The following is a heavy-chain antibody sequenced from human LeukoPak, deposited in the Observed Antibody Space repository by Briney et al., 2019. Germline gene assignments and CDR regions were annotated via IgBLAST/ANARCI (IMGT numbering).Heavy chain of an antibody. J-gene: IGHJ4*02. CDR2: IYYSGST. V-gene: IGHV4-39*07. D-gene: IGHD3-3*01. CDR1: GGSISSSSYY. CDR3: ASLPTERSGYVFGES. Sequence: SQTLSLTRTVSGGSISSSSYYWGWIRQPPGMGLEWIGNIYYSGSTYYNSSPKSRVIISVDTSKNQFSLKLSSVTAADTAMYYCASLPTERSGYVFGESWGQGTLVTVSS.